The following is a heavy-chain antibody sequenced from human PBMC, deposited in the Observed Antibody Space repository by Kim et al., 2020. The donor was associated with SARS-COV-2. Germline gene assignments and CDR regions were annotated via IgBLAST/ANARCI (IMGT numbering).Heavy chain of an antibody. Sequence: GGSLRLSCAASGFTFSSYGMHWVRQAPGKGLEWVAVITYDGSKKYYADSVKGRFTISRDNSKNTLYLQMNSLRAEDTAVYYCAKSLEAAGTDYDMDDWGQGTMVTVSS. CDR2: ITYDGSKK. CDR1: GFTFSSYG. D-gene: IGHD6-13*01. J-gene: IGHJ4*02. V-gene: IGHV3-30*18. CDR3: AKSLEAAGTDYDMDD.